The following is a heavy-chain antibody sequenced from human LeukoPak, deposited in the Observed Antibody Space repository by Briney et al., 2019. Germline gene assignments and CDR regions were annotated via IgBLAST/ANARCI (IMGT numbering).Heavy chain of an antibody. CDR1: GYSFTSYW. CDR3: ARHVYYYGSGSGFGIDY. V-gene: IGHV5-10-1*01. Sequence: GEPLRISCKGSGYSFTSYWISWVRQMPGKGLEWMGRIDPSDSYTNYSPSFQGHVTISADKSISTAYLQWSSLKASDAAMYYCARHVYYYGSGSGFGIDYWGQGTLVTVSS. CDR2: IDPSDSYT. J-gene: IGHJ4*02. D-gene: IGHD3-10*01.